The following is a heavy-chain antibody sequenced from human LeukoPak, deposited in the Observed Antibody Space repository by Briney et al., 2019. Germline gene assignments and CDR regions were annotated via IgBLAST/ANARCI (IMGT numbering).Heavy chain of an antibody. CDR1: AFTFSSYA. CDR2: ISGGGGST. J-gene: IGHJ4*02. V-gene: IGHV3-23*01. D-gene: IGHD6-19*01. CDR3: ARGVSSGLYYFDY. Sequence: SGGSLRLSCAASAFTFSSYAMSWVRQAPGKGLEWVSVISGGGGSTFYADSVKGRFTISRDNSKNTLYLQMNSLRAEDTAIYYCARGVSSGLYYFDYWDQGTLVTVSS.